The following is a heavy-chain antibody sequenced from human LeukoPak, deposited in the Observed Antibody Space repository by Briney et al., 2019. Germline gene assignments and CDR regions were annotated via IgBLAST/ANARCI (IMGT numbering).Heavy chain of an antibody. Sequence: GGSLRLSCAASGFTFDDYAMHWVRQAPGKGLEWVSGISWNSGSIGYADSVKGRFTISRDNAKNSLYLQMNSLRAEDTALYYCAKDIGAVAGMSFDYWGQGTLVTVSS. J-gene: IGHJ4*02. D-gene: IGHD6-19*01. CDR1: GFTFDDYA. CDR2: ISWNSGSI. CDR3: AKDIGAVAGMSFDY. V-gene: IGHV3-9*01.